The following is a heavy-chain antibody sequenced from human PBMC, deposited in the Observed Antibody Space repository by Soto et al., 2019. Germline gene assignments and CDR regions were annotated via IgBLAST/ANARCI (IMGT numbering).Heavy chain of an antibody. CDR2: IYYSGST. D-gene: IGHD2-21*02. Sequence: SETLSLTCSGSGGSISSSSYFWGWIRQPPGKGLEWIGSIYYSGSTYYNPSLKSRVTVSVDTSKNQFSLKLSSVTAADTAVYYCARHPSDFWFDPWGQGTLVTVSS. CDR3: ARHPSDFWFDP. V-gene: IGHV4-39*01. CDR1: GGSISSSSYF. J-gene: IGHJ5*02.